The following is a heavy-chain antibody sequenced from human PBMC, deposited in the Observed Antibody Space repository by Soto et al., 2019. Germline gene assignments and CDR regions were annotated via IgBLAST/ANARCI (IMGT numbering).Heavy chain of an antibody. CDR2: IIPILGIA. D-gene: IGHD2-2*01. V-gene: IGHV1-69*02. CDR1: GGTFGSYT. CDR3: ARGGDIVVVPAVVYAFDI. Sequence: SVKVSCKASGGTFGSYTISWVRQAPGQGLEWMGRIIPILGIANYAQKFQGRVTITADKSTSTAYMELSSLRSEDTAVYYCARGGDIVVVPAVVYAFDIWGQGTMVTVSS. J-gene: IGHJ3*02.